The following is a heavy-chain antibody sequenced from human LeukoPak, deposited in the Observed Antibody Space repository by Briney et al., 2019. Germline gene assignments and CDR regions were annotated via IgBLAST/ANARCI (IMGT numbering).Heavy chain of an antibody. Sequence: ASVKVSCKASGYTFTGYYMHWVRQAPGQGLEWMGWINPNSGGTNYAQKFQGRVTMTRDMSTSTVYMELSSLRSEDTAVYYCARRAGAYSHPYDYWGQGTLVTVSS. V-gene: IGHV1-2*02. CDR1: GYTFTGYY. CDR3: ARRAGAYSHPYDY. J-gene: IGHJ4*02. CDR2: INPNSGGT. D-gene: IGHD4/OR15-4a*01.